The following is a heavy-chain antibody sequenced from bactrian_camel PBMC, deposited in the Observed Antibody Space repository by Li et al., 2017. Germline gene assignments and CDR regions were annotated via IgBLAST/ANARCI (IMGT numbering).Heavy chain of an antibody. V-gene: IGHV3S53*01. J-gene: IGHJ4*01. Sequence: HVQLVESGGGSVQPGGSLKLSCAVSGNTYSLNCLGWFRQPPGKEREGVARIDVSESTHYLDSVKGRFTISKDNEKHTLDLQMNSLKPEDTAMYFCAAAFIDAGGRCEFDVWGQGTQVTVS. CDR1: GNTYSLNC. D-gene: IGHD1*01. CDR3: AAAFIDAGGRCEFDV. CDR2: IDVSEST.